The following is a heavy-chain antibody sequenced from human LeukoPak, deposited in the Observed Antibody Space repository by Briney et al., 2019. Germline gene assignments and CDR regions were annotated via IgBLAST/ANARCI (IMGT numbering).Heavy chain of an antibody. CDR3: AKSVAIYFYYGLDV. CDR2: ISGSGSST. Sequence: TGGSLRLSCAASGFTFSSYAMSWVRQTPGKGLEWVSAISGSGSSTYNADSVKGRFTISRDNSKNTLFLQMNSLRAEDTAPYYCAKSVAIYFYYGLDVWGQGATVTVSS. V-gene: IGHV3-23*01. D-gene: IGHD3-3*01. J-gene: IGHJ6*02. CDR1: GFTFSSYA.